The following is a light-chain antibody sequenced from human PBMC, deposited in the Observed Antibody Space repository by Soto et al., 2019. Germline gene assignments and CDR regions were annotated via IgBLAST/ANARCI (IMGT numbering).Light chain of an antibody. J-gene: IGLJ2*01. CDR3: SSYPSSSTLV. CDR2: AVS. CDR1: SSDVGSYNY. V-gene: IGLV2-14*01. Sequence: QSALTQPASVSGSPGQSITMSCTGTSSDVGSYNYVSWYQQHPGKAPKLMIYAVSNRPSGVSNRFSGSKSGNTASLTISGLQAEDVADYYCSSYPSSSTLVFGGGTKLTVL.